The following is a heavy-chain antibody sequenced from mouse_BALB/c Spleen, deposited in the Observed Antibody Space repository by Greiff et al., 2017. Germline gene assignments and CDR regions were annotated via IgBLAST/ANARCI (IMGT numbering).Heavy chain of an antibody. D-gene: IGHD2-14*01. J-gene: IGHJ4*01. CDR1: GYSITSDYA. CDR3: ASVYYRYGENYAMDY. CDR2: ISYSGST. V-gene: IGHV3-2*02. Sequence: ESGPGLVKPSQSLSLTCTVTGYSITSDYAWNWIRQFPGNKLEWMGYISYSGSTSYNPSLKSRISITRDTSKNQFFLQLNSVTTEDTATYYCASVYYRYGENYAMDYWGQGTSVTVSS.